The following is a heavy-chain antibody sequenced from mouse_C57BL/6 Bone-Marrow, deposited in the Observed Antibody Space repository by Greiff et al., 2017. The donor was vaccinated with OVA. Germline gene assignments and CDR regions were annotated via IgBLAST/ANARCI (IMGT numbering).Heavy chain of an antibody. CDR2: IDPENGAT. V-gene: IGHV14-4*01. D-gene: IGHD1-1*01. CDR1: GFNIKDDY. Sequence: VQLQQSGAELVRPGASVKLSCTASGFNIKDDYMHWVKQRPEQGLEWIGWIDPENGATEYASQFQGKAPITADTYYNTAYLQLSSLTSEDTAVEYCTTGDGSRRDYFDYWGQGTTLTVSS. J-gene: IGHJ2*01. CDR3: TTGDGSRRDYFDY.